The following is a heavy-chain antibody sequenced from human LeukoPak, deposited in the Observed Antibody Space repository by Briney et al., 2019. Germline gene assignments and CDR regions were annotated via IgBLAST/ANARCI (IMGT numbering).Heavy chain of an antibody. Sequence: SETPSLTCAVSGGSISNYYWSWIRQPAGKGLEWIGRIHSSGTTRYNPSLKSRVTMSVDASKKQFSLNLISVTAADTAVYYCARDVPPDYWGQGTLVTVSS. V-gene: IGHV4-4*07. CDR3: ARDVPPDY. J-gene: IGHJ4*02. CDR2: IHSSGTT. CDR1: GGSISNYY.